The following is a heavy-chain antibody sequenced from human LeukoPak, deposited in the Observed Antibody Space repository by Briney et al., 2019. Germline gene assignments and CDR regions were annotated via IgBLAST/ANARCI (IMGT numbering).Heavy chain of an antibody. CDR2: IKQDGSEK. V-gene: IGHV3-7*01. D-gene: IGHD6-13*01. CDR3: ARGSAAAGTYWFDP. Sequence: PGGSLRLSCAASGFTFSSYWMSWVRQAPGKGLEWVANIKQDGSEKYYVDSVKGRFTISRDNAKNSLYLQMNSLRVEDTAVYYCARGSAAAGTYWFDPWGQGTLVTVSS. CDR1: GFTFSSYW. J-gene: IGHJ5*02.